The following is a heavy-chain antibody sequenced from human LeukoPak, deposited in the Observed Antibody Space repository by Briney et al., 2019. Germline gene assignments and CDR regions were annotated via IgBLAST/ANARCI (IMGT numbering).Heavy chain of an antibody. CDR2: IYYSGST. D-gene: IGHD3-22*01. J-gene: IGHJ3*02. Sequence: SETLSLTCTVSGGSISSGGYYWSWIRQHPGKGLEWIGYIYYSGSTYYNPSLKSRVTISVDTSKNQFSLKLSSVTAEDTAVYYCAKDYYDSSGYWSSGDAFDIWGQGTMVTVSS. CDR1: GGSISSGGYY. CDR3: AKDYYDSSGYWSSGDAFDI. V-gene: IGHV4-31*03.